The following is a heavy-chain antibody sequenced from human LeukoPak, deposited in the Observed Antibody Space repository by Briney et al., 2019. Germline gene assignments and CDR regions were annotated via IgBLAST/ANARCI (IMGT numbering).Heavy chain of an antibody. V-gene: IGHV1-69*13. CDR2: IIPIFGTA. CDR1: GGTFSSYA. Sequence: SVKVSCKASGGTFSSYAISWVRQAPGQGLEWMGGIIPIFGTANYAQKFQGRVTITADESTSTAYMELSSLRSEDTAVYYCAKLSSGHIYYFDYWGQGTLVTVSS. D-gene: IGHD6-19*01. J-gene: IGHJ4*02. CDR3: AKLSSGHIYYFDY.